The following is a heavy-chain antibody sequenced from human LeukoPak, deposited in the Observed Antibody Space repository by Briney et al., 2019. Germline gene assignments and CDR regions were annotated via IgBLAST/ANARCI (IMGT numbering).Heavy chain of an antibody. Sequence: PGGSLRLSCVASSGFSTYTMNWVRQAPGKGLECISYITRDSRGIYYADSVKGRFTISRDNAKNSLYLQLNNLRDDDTAVYYCARERGGYFFDYWGQGTLVTVSS. V-gene: IGHV3-48*02. J-gene: IGHJ4*02. CDR3: ARERGGYFFDY. CDR2: ITRDSRGI. CDR1: SGFSTYT. D-gene: IGHD3-10*01.